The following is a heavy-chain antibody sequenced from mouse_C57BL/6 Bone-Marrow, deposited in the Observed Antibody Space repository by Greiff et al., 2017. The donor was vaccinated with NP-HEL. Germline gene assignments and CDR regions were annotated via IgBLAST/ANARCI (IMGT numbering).Heavy chain of an antibody. CDR3: ARDRDYDRGAWFAY. J-gene: IGHJ3*01. CDR1: GYTFTDYN. D-gene: IGHD2-4*01. CDR2: INPNNGGT. V-gene: IGHV1-22*01. Sequence: EVQLQQSGPELVKPGASVKMSCKASGYTFTDYNMHWVKQSHGKSLEWIGYINPNNGGTSYNQKFKGKATLTVNKSSSTAYMELRSLTSEDSAVYYCARDRDYDRGAWFAYWGQGTLVTVSA.